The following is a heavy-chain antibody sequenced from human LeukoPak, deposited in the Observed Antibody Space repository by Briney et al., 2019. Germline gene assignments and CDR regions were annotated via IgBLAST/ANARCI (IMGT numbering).Heavy chain of an antibody. CDR2: INPNSGGT. CDR3: ARGTPYCSSASCYNY. D-gene: IGHD2-2*02. CDR1: GYTFTGYY. V-gene: IGHV1-2*02. Sequence: ASVKVSCKASGYTFTGYYMHWVRQAPGQGLEWMGWINPNSGGTNYAQKFQGRVTMTRDTSISTAYMELINLRSDDTAVYYCARGTPYCSSASCYNYWGQGSLVTVSS. J-gene: IGHJ4*02.